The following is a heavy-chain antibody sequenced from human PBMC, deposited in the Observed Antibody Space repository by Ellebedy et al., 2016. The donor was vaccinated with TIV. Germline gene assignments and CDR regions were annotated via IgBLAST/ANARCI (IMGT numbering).Heavy chain of an antibody. CDR2: IYPGDSDT. J-gene: IGHJ4*02. Sequence: GESLKISCKASGYSFTSYWIGWVRQMPGKGLEWMGIIYPGDSDTRYSPSFQGQVTISADKSISTAYQQWSSLKASDTAMYYCASAKYYGSGTYAHYLDYWGQGTLVTVSS. CDR1: GYSFTSYW. CDR3: ASAKYYGSGTYAHYLDY. D-gene: IGHD3-10*01. V-gene: IGHV5-51*01.